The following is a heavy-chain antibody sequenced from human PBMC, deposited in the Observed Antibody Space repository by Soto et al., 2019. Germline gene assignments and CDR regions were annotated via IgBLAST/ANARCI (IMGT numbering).Heavy chain of an antibody. V-gene: IGHV4-31*03. CDR1: ARSFSSGGYY. J-gene: IGHJ3*02. CDR2: IFYNGST. D-gene: IGHD2-15*01. CDR3: ARVGLVYCSGGSCSPYAFDI. Sequence: QVQLQESGPGLVKPSQTLYLTCTVSARSFSSGGYYWTWFRPPPGKGLEWVGYIFYNGSTYYNPSLKSRVTISVDTCKNQFALKLSSVTAADTAVYYCARVGLVYCSGGSCSPYAFDIWGQGTMVTVSS.